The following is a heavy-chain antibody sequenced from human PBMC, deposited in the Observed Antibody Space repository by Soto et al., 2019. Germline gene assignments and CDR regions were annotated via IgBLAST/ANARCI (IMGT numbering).Heavy chain of an antibody. CDR3: AKDLPTGSGSSVSVEYYFDY. D-gene: IGHD3-10*01. CDR2: ISGSGGST. CDR1: GFTFSSYA. Sequence: GGSLRLSCAASGFTFSSYAMSWVRQAPGKGLEWVSAISGSGGSTYYADSVKGRFTISRDNSKNTLYLQMNSLRAEDTAVYYCAKDLPTGSGSSVSVEYYFDYWGQGTLVTVSS. J-gene: IGHJ4*02. V-gene: IGHV3-23*01.